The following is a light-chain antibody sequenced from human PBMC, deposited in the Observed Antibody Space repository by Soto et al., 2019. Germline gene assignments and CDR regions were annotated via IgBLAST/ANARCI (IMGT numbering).Light chain of an antibody. CDR2: EVS. Sequence: SALTQPPSVSGSPGQSVTISCTGTSSDVGSYNRVSWYQQPPGTAPKLMIYEVSNRPSGVPDRFSGSKSGNTASLTISGLQAEDEADYYCSLYTSSSTWVFGGGTKVTVL. J-gene: IGLJ3*02. V-gene: IGLV2-18*01. CDR1: SSDVGSYNR. CDR3: SLYTSSSTWV.